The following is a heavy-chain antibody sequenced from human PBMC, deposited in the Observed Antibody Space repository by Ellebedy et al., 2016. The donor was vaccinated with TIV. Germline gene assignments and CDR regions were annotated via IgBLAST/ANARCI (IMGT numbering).Heavy chain of an antibody. J-gene: IGHJ1*01. V-gene: IGHV3-30*18. CDR3: AKREGSSYPWEYFHH. Sequence: GESLKISCEASGFTFSDYGMRWVRQAPGKGLEWVAVISTDGTDEHYADSVKGRFAISRDNFKNTLYLQMNSLRVEDTAVYYCAKREGSSYPWEYFHHWGQGTLVTVSS. D-gene: IGHD6-6*01. CDR2: ISTDGTDE. CDR1: GFTFSDYG.